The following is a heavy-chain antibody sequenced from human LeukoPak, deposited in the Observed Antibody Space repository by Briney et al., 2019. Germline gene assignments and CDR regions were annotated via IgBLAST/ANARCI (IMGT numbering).Heavy chain of an antibody. V-gene: IGHV4-39*02. Sequence: PSETLSLTCTVSGGSISSSSYYWGWIRQPPGKGLEWIGSIYYSGSTYYNPSLKSRVTISVDTSKNQFSLKLSSVTAADTAVYYCAREVTQPGVPPIVVVPAALWGGVYNWFDPWGQGTLVTVSS. J-gene: IGHJ5*02. CDR1: GGSISSSSYY. D-gene: IGHD2-2*01. CDR2: IYYSGST. CDR3: AREVTQPGVPPIVVVPAALWGGVYNWFDP.